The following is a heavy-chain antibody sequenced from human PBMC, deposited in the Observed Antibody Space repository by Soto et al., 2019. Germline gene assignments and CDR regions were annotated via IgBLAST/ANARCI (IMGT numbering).Heavy chain of an antibody. V-gene: IGHV4-31*03. CDR3: ASGDYTVSYVFDY. CDR2: IYQNGDT. J-gene: IGHJ4*02. D-gene: IGHD3-3*01. Sequence: TLSLTCTISGGPFSSGGYYWSWIRQEPGKGLEWIGYIYQNGDTSYNPSLKSRVTISEDTSKTQFSLKLRYVTAADTDVYYCASGDYTVSYVFDYWGQGMVLTVS. CDR1: GGPFSSGGYY.